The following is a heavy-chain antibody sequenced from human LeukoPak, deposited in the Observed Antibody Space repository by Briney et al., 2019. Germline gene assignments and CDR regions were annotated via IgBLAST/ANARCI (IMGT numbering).Heavy chain of an antibody. Sequence: SGGSLRLSCAASGFTFSTYSMNWLRLAPGKGLEWVSSISPDSNYKYYVDSVKGRFTISRDDAKSSLYLQMNSLRAEDTAVYYCVRGGYRGFDYEYWGQGTLVTVSS. J-gene: IGHJ4*02. D-gene: IGHD5-12*01. V-gene: IGHV3-21*01. CDR3: VRGGYRGFDYEY. CDR2: ISPDSNYK. CDR1: GFTFSTYS.